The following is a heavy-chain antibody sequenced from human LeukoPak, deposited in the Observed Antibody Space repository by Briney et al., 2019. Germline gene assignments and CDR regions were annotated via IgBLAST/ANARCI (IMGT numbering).Heavy chain of an antibody. D-gene: IGHD1-1*01. CDR2: IYHSGST. CDR1: GGAISSSSHY. V-gene: IGHV4-39*01. Sequence: SETLSLTCTVSGGAISSSSHYWGWIRQPPGKGLEWIGSIYHSGSTVYNPSLKSRVAISVDTSRDQFSLKLNSVTASDTAVYYCARNTTVTDWYFDLWGRGTLVTVSS. CDR3: ARNTTVTDWYFDL. J-gene: IGHJ2*01.